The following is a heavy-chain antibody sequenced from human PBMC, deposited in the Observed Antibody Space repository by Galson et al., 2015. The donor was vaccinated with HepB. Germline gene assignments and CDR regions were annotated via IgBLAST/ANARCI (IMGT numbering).Heavy chain of an antibody. V-gene: IGHV1-3*01. J-gene: IGHJ5*02. Sequence: SVKVSCKAFGYTFTSYAIDWVRQAPGQRLEWMGWINAGNGNTKNSQKFQGRVTISRDTSARTVYMELSSLRSEDTAVYYCAGGQEYNWNFGVPEQEAFDPWGQGTLVTVSS. CDR3: AGGQEYNWNFGVPEQEAFDP. CDR2: INAGNGNT. D-gene: IGHD1-7*01. CDR1: GYTFTSYA.